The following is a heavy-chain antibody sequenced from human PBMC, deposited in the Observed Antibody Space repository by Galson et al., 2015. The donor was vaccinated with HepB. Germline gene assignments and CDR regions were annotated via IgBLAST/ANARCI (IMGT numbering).Heavy chain of an antibody. CDR1: GYSFTSYW. D-gene: IGHD6-13*01. V-gene: IGHV5-51*01. CDR3: ARHFEQQVLGVGIDY. CDR2: IYPGDSDT. J-gene: IGHJ4*02. Sequence: QSGAEVKKPGESLKISCKGSGYSFTSYWIGWVRQMPGKGLEWMGIIYPGDSDTRYSPSFQGQVTISADKSISTAYLQWSSLKASDTAMYYCARHFEQQVLGVGIDYWGQGALVTVSS.